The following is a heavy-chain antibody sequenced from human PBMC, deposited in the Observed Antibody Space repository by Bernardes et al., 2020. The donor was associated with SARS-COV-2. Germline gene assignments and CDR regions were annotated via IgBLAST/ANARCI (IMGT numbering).Heavy chain of an antibody. V-gene: IGHV3-11*03. Sequence: GGSLRLSCAASGFIFSDYYMSWIRQAPGKGLEWVSYISSGGSSTNYADPVKGRFTISRDNAKNSLYLQMNSLIAEDTAVYYCARRSSLEYWGRGTLVTVSS. D-gene: IGHD6-6*01. J-gene: IGHJ4*02. CDR2: ISSGGSST. CDR1: GFIFSDYY. CDR3: ARRSSLEY.